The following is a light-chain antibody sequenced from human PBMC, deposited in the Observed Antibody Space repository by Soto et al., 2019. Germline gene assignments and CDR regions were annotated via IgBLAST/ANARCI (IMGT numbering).Light chain of an antibody. CDR3: CSYAGTFTLV. CDR2: DVN. V-gene: IGLV2-11*01. J-gene: IGLJ2*01. CDR1: SSDVGGYNY. Sequence: QSVLTQPRSVSGSPGQSVTISCTGTSSDVGGYNYVSWYQHHPAKAPKLMIYDVNKRPSGVPDRFSGSKSGNTASLTISGLQPEDEGDYYCCSYAGTFTLVFGGGTQLTVL.